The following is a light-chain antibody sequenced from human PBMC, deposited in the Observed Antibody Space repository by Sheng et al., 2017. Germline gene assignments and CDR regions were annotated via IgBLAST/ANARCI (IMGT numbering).Light chain of an antibody. J-gene: IGKJ2*02. CDR2: GTS. CDR3: QHYGSSPTWT. V-gene: IGKV3-20*01. Sequence: EIVLTQSPDTLSLSPGERATLSCRASQSVGSNYVAWYQHKPGQAPRLLIHGTSNRATGIPDRFSGSGSGTDFSLIISRLEPEDFAVYYCQHYGSSPTWTFGQGTRLEIK. CDR1: QSVGSNY.